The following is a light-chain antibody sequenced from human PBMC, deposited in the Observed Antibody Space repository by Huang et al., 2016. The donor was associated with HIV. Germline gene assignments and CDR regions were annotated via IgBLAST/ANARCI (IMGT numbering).Light chain of an antibody. Sequence: DIVLTQSPATLSLSPGQRATLSCRASQNINNYLVWYQQKTGQAPRLLIYDSFNRATGLPARFSGSGSGTDFTLTINTLEPEDFAVYYCQQRGAWPLTFGGGTKVEIK. V-gene: IGKV3-11*01. CDR3: QQRGAWPLT. CDR2: DSF. CDR1: QNINNY. J-gene: IGKJ4*01.